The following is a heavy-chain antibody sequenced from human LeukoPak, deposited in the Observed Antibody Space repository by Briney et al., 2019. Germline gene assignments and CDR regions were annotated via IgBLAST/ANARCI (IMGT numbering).Heavy chain of an antibody. CDR1: GFTSSSYG. D-gene: IGHD6-13*01. Sequence: GRSLRLSCAASGFTSSSYGMHWVRQAPGKGLEWVAVISYDGSNKYYADSVKGRFTISRDNSKNTLYLQMNSLRAEDTAVYYCARGPPGIAAAGTLHNWFDPWGQGTLVTVSS. J-gene: IGHJ5*02. V-gene: IGHV3-30*03. CDR2: ISYDGSNK. CDR3: ARGPPGIAAAGTLHNWFDP.